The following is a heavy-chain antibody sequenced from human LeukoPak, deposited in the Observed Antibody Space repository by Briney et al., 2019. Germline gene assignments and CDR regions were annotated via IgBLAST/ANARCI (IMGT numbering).Heavy chain of an antibody. CDR3: TRETGSYYSLGY. J-gene: IGHJ4*02. V-gene: IGHV3-74*01. D-gene: IGHD1-26*01. Sequence: GGSLRLSCAASGFTFSSCWMHWVRQAPGKGPVWVSRINSDGSSTSYADSVKGRFTISRDNAKNTLYLQMDSLRAEDTAMYYCTRETGSYYSLGYWGQGTLVTVPS. CDR2: INSDGSST. CDR1: GFTFSSCW.